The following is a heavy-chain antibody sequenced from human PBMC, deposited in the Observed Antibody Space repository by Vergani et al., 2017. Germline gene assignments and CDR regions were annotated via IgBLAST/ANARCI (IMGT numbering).Heavy chain of an antibody. J-gene: IGHJ4*02. D-gene: IGHD2-2*01. CDR3: ARGYCSSTSCYVGGDY. V-gene: IGHV1-2*02. Sequence: QVQLVQSGAEVKKPGASVKVSCKASGYTFTGYYMHWVRQAPGQGLEWMGWINPNSGGTNYAQKFQGRVTMTRDTSISTADMELSRLRSDDTAGYYCARGYCSSTSCYVGGDYWGQGTLVTVSS. CDR1: GYTFTGYY. CDR2: INPNSGGT.